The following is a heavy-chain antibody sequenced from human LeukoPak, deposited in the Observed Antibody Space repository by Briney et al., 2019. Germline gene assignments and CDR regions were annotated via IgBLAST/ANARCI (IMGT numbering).Heavy chain of an antibody. V-gene: IGHV3-53*01. CDR3: ARVSGSRNPIGY. D-gene: IGHD1-26*01. J-gene: IGHJ4*02. CDR1: GFTVSSNY. CDR2: IYSGGST. Sequence: GGSLRLSCTASGFTVSSNYMSWVRQAPGKGLEWVSVIYSGGSTYYADSVEGRFTISRDNSKNTLYLQMNSLRAEDTAVYYCARVSGSRNPIGYWGQGTLVTVSS.